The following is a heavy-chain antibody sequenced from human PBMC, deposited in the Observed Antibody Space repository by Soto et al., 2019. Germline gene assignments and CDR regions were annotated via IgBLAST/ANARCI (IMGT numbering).Heavy chain of an antibody. D-gene: IGHD5-12*01. J-gene: IGHJ4*02. Sequence: EVQLLESGGGLVQPGGSLRLSCAASGFTFSSYARSWVRQPPGKGLEWVSVISTSGGSTYYADSVKGRFTISRDNSKNTLYLQMNSLRAEDTAVYYCAKDVGGYSGYAFDYWGQGTLVTVSS. CDR2: ISTSGGST. V-gene: IGHV3-23*01. CDR1: GFTFSSYA. CDR3: AKDVGGYSGYAFDY.